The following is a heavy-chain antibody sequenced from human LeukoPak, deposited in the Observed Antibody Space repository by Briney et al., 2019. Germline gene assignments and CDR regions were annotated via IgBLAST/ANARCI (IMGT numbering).Heavy chain of an antibody. CDR3: ARGRPQNY. CDR2: IYYSGST. V-gene: IGHV4-61*05. Sequence: KPSETLSLTCTVSGGSISSSSYYWGWIRQPPGKGLEWIGYIYYSGSTNYNPSLKSRVTISVDTSKNQFSLKLSSVTAADTAVYYCARGRPQNYWGQGTLVTVSS. CDR1: GGSISSSSYY. J-gene: IGHJ4*02.